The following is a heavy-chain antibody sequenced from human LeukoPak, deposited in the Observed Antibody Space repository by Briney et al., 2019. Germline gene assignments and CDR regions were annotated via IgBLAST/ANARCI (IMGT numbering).Heavy chain of an antibody. CDR2: INHSGST. CDR3: AGHKGSRSNWFDP. D-gene: IGHD2-15*01. CDR1: GGSFSGYY. J-gene: IGHJ5*02. V-gene: IGHV4-34*01. Sequence: SETLSLTCAVYGGSFSGYYWSWIRQPPGKGLEWIGEINHSGSTNYNPSLKSRVTISVDTSKNQFSLKLSSVTAADTAVYYCAGHKGSRSNWFDPWGQGTLVTVSS.